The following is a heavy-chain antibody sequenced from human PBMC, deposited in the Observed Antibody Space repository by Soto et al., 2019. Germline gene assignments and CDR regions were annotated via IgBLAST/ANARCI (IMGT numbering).Heavy chain of an antibody. CDR3: ARVVHYYDSSGYSPSDAFDI. J-gene: IGHJ3*02. Sequence: ASVKVSCKASGYTFTNYGISWVRQAPGQGLEWMGWTSDYNGNTSYAQKLQGRVTMTTDTSTSTAYMELRSLRSDDTAVYYCARVVHYYDSSGYSPSDAFDIWGQGTMVTVSS. CDR1: GYTFTNYG. CDR2: TSDYNGNT. D-gene: IGHD3-22*01. V-gene: IGHV1-18*04.